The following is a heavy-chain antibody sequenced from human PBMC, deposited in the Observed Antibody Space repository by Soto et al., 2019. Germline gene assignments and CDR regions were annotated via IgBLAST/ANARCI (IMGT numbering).Heavy chain of an antibody. CDR1: GFTFSSYA. V-gene: IGHV3-30-3*01. D-gene: IGHD3-3*01. CDR2: ISYDGSNK. CDR3: ARDSPPPGYDFWSGYLDP. Sequence: GGSLRLSCAASGFTFSSYAMHWVRQAPGKGLEWVAVISYDGSNKYYADSVKGRFTISRDNSKNTLYLQMNSLRAEDTAVYYCARDSPPPGYDFWSGYLDPWGQGTLVTVSS. J-gene: IGHJ5*02.